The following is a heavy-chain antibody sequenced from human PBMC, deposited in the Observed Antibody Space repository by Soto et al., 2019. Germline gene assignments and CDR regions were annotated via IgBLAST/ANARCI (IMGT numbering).Heavy chain of an antibody. CDR2: INHSGRT. CDR3: ARGYGMNFGY. V-gene: IGHV4-34*01. Sequence: QVQLQQWGAGLLKPSETLSLTCAVYGGSFSGYYWNWIRQPPGKGLEWIGEINHSGRTNYNPSLNSLVTISVDTSKNQFSLKLSSVTAADTAVYYCARGYGMNFGYWGQVTLVTVSS. J-gene: IGHJ4*02. D-gene: IGHD3-10*01. CDR1: GGSFSGYY.